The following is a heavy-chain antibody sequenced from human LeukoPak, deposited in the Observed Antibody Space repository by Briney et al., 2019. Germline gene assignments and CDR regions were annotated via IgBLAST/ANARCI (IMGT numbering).Heavy chain of an antibody. Sequence: ASVKVSCKASGYTFTGYYMHWVRQAPGQGLEWMGWINPNSGGTNYAQKFQGRVTMTRDTSISTAYLQWSSLKASDTAMYYCARLPLRGYMDVWGKGTTVTVSS. CDR3: ARLPLRGYMDV. CDR1: GYTFTGYY. V-gene: IGHV1-2*02. CDR2: INPNSGGT. J-gene: IGHJ6*03.